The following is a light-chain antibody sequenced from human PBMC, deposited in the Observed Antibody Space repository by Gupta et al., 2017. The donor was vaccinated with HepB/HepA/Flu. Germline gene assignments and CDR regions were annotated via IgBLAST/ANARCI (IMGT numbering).Light chain of an antibody. J-gene: IGLJ3*02. Sequence: QSVLTQPPSVSGAPGQRVTISCTGSSSNIGAGYDVHWYQQLPGTAPKLLIDGNSNRPSGVPDRFSGSKSGTSASLDITGLKAEDEADYYCQSYDSSLSGWVFGGGTKLTVL. CDR3: QSYDSSLSGWV. CDR2: GNS. V-gene: IGLV1-40*01. CDR1: SSNIGAGYD.